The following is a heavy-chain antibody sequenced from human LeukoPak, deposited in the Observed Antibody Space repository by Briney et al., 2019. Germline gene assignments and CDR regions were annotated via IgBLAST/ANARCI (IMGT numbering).Heavy chain of an antibody. CDR3: ARGTSPMVPSPYNWFDP. J-gene: IGHJ5*02. D-gene: IGHD4/OR15-4a*01. CDR1: GGSISNYY. V-gene: IGHV4-59*01. CDR2: ISYSGNT. Sequence: SETLSLTCTVSGGSISNYYWSWIRQPPGKGLEWIGYISYSGNTNYNPSLKSRVTISVDTSKNQFSLKLSSVTAADTAVYYCARGTSPMVPSPYNWFDPWGQGTLVTVSS.